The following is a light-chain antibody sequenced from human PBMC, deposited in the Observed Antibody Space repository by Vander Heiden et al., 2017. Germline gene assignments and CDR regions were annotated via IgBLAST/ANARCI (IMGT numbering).Light chain of an antibody. V-gene: IGKV3-15*01. CDR1: QSVSSN. CDR2: GAS. CDR3: QQYNNWPLAIT. Sequence: EIVMTQSPATLSVSPGERATLSCRASQSVSSNLAWYQQKPGQAPRLLIYGASTRATGIPARFSGSGSGTEFTLNISSLQSEDFAVYYCQQYNNWPLAITFGQGTRLEIK. J-gene: IGKJ5*01.